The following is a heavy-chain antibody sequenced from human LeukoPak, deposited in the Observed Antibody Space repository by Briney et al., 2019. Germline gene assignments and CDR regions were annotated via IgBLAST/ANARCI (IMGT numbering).Heavy chain of an antibody. CDR3: ARDALAWAQDTAFEY. V-gene: IGHV4-30-4*01. Sequence: SETLSLTCTVSGGSTSNSDYYWSWLRQAPGKGLEWIGYIYYGGSTYYNPSLKSRVSISVDTSKNQFFLKLASVTVADTAVYYCARDALAWAQDTAFEYWGPGTLVTVSS. D-gene: IGHD5-18*01. J-gene: IGHJ4*02. CDR1: GGSTSNSDYY. CDR2: IYYGGST.